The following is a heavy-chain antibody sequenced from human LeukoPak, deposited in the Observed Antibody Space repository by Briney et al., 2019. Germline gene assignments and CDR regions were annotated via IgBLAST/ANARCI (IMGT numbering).Heavy chain of an antibody. D-gene: IGHD3-22*01. V-gene: IGHV1-69*13. CDR2: IIPIFGTA. Sequence: SVKVSCKASGGTFSSYAISWVRQAPGQGLEWMGGIIPIFGTANYTQKFQGRVTITADESTSTAYIELSSLRSEDTAVYHCAGEVNMANRAFDIWGQGTMVTVSS. CDR1: GGTFSSYA. CDR3: AGEVNMANRAFDI. J-gene: IGHJ3*02.